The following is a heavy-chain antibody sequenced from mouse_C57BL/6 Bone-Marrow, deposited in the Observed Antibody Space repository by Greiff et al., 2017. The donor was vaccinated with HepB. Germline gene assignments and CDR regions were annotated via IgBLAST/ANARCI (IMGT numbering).Heavy chain of an antibody. J-gene: IGHJ4*01. D-gene: IGHD2-1*01. CDR2: INPYNGGT. CDR1: GYTFTDYY. Sequence: EVQLQQSGPVLVKPGASVKMSCKASGYTFTDYYMNWVKQSHGKSLEWIGVINPYNGGTSYNQKFKGKATLTVDKSSSTAYMELNSLTSEDSAVYYCARPLGNPPIYAMDYWGQGTSVTVSS. CDR3: ARPLGNPPIYAMDY. V-gene: IGHV1-19*01.